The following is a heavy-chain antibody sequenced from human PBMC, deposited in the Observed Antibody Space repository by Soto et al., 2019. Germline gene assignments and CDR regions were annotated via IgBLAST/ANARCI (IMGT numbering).Heavy chain of an antibody. V-gene: IGHV1-46*01. CDR3: ARAAYYYGSGRTMDV. Sequence: ASVKVSCKASGYTFTSYYMHWVRQAPGQGLEWMGIINPSGGSTSYAQKFQGRVTMTRDTSTSTVYVELSSLRSEDTAVYYCARAAYYYGSGRTMDVWGQGTTVTVSS. J-gene: IGHJ6*02. D-gene: IGHD3-10*01. CDR2: INPSGGST. CDR1: GYTFTSYY.